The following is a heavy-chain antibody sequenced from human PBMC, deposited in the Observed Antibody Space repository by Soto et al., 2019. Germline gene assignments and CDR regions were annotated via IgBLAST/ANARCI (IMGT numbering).Heavy chain of an antibody. CDR2: IYYSGST. Sequence: PSETLSLTCTVSGGSLSSSSYYWGWICQPPGKGLEWIGSIYYSGSTYYNPSLKSRVTISVDTSKNQFSLKLSSVTAADTAVYYCASPSITIFGVATGWFDPWGQGTLITAPQ. CDR1: GGSLSSSSYY. CDR3: ASPSITIFGVATGWFDP. V-gene: IGHV4-39*01. J-gene: IGHJ5*02. D-gene: IGHD3-3*01.